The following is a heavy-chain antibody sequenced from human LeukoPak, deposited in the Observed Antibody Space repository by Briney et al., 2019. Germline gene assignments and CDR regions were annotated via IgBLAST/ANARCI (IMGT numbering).Heavy chain of an antibody. CDR3: ARVADYYGSANFDY. D-gene: IGHD3-10*01. J-gene: IGHJ4*02. CDR1: GFTFSSNS. Sequence: GGSLRLSCTVSGFTFSSNSMSWVRQAPGKGLEWVSFIYSDNTHYSYSVKGRFTISRDNSKNTLYLQMNSLRADDTAVYYCARVADYYGSANFDYWGQGTLVTVSS. CDR2: IYSDNT. V-gene: IGHV3-53*01.